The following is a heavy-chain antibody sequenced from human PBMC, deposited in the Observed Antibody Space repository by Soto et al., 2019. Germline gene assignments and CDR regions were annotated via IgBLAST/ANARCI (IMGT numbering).Heavy chain of an antibody. CDR1: GFTVGNNY. CDR2: IYSAGPT. Sequence: EVQLVESGGGLIQPGVSLKLSCAASGFTVGNNYMSWVRQAPGKGLEWVSVIYSAGPTKYADSVKGRFTISRDNAKNTLYHQMNSLRAEDTAVYYCAKDGRGSGSHNNGFGYWGQGTLVTVSS. D-gene: IGHD3-10*01. CDR3: AKDGRGSGSHNNGFGY. J-gene: IGHJ4*02. V-gene: IGHV3-53*01.